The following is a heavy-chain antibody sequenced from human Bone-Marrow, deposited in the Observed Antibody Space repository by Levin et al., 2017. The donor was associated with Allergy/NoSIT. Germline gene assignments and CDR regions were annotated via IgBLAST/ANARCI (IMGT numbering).Heavy chain of an antibody. CDR1: GGSISTYY. Sequence: SETLSLTFTVSGGSISTYYWSWIRQPPEKRLGWIGYIYYSGSTKYNPSLKSRVTLLVDTSKNLFSLKLSSVTAADSAVYFCARAIPSGGNSYYYYYMDVWGKGTTVTVSS. V-gene: IGHV4-59*01. D-gene: IGHD4-23*01. CDR3: ARAIPSGGNSYYYYYMDV. J-gene: IGHJ6*03. CDR2: IYYSGST.